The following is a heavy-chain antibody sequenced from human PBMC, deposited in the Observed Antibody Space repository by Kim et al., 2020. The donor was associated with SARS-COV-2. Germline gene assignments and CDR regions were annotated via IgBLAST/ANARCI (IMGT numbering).Heavy chain of an antibody. CDR2: IYYSGRT. CDR3: ARGIGGSLDAFNV. Sequence: SETLSLTCSVSGGSIGKFYWSWIRQTPGKGLEWLGYIYYSGRTTYNPSLKSRVFISLDTSNNQFSLGLISVTAADTAVYYCARGIGGSLDAFNVWGQGTMVTVSS. J-gene: IGHJ3*01. CDR1: GGSIGKFY. V-gene: IGHV4-59*01. D-gene: IGHD2-21*01.